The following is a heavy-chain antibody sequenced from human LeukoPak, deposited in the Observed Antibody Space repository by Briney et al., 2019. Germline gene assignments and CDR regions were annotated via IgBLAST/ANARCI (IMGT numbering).Heavy chain of an antibody. CDR2: IYYSGST. J-gene: IGHJ4*02. Sequence: SETFSLTRTVSGVYISSRRYYWGWIRQPPGKGLEWIGTIYYSGSTYYSPSLKSRVTISVDTSKNQFSLMLSSVTAAGTAVYYFARGLDDYWGQGTRVTVSS. CDR1: GVYISSRRYY. V-gene: IGHV4-39*07. CDR3: ARGLDDY.